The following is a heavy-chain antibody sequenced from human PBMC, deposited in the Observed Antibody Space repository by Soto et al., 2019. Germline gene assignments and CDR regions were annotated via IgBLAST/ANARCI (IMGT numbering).Heavy chain of an antibody. CDR3: AKGYDERSYYYYGMDV. CDR2: ISYDGSNK. J-gene: IGHJ6*02. V-gene: IGHV3-30*18. CDR1: GFTFSSYG. D-gene: IGHD3-16*01. Sequence: PGGSLRLSCAASGFTFSSYGMHWVRQAPGKGLEWVAVISYDGSNKYYADSVKGRFTISRDNSKNTLYLQMNSLRAEDTAVYYCAKGYDERSYYYYGMDVWGQGTTVTVSS.